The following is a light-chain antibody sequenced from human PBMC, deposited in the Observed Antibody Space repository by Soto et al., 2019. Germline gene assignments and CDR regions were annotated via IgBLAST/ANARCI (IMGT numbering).Light chain of an antibody. Sequence: TVLTPSSLTPLFSPGGNTPPISSARQSVANNFLAWHQQKPGQTPRLLIYGASNRATGIPDRFSGSGSGTDFTLTISRLEPEDFAVYYCQQHGRSPITFGQGTRLEIK. CDR3: QQHGRSPIT. J-gene: IGKJ5*01. V-gene: IGKV3-20*01. CDR2: GAS. CDR1: QSVANNF.